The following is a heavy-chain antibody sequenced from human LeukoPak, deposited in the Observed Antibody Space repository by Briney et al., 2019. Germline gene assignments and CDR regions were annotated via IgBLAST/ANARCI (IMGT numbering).Heavy chain of an antibody. CDR1: GGSVSSGSYY. D-gene: IGHD6-13*01. J-gene: IGHJ4*02. V-gene: IGHV4-61*01. Sequence: PSETLCLTCTVSGGSVSSGSYYWSWIRQPPGKGLEWIGYIYYSGSTNYNPSLKSRVTISVDTSKNQFSLKLSSVTAADTAVYYCARVGANSWYEAVAFDYWGQGTLVTVSS. CDR2: IYYSGST. CDR3: ARVGANSWYEAVAFDY.